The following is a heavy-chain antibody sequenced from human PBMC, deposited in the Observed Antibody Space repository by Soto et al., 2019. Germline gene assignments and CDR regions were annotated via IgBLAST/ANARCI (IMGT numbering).Heavy chain of an antibody. Sequence: EVQLVESGGGLVKAGGSLRLSCTASGFTFRNYNMNWVRQAPGKGLEWVSSISTGGSYMFYADSVKGRFTISRDNAQNSLFLQIDSTRAEDTAVYSWARGIASPRGDYFDSWGQGTLVTAS. V-gene: IGHV3-21*06. D-gene: IGHD2-21*01. CDR2: ISTGGSYM. CDR3: ARGIASPRGDYFDS. CDR1: GFTFRNYN. J-gene: IGHJ4*02.